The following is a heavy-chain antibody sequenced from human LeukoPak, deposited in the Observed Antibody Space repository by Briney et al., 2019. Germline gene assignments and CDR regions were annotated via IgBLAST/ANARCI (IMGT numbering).Heavy chain of an antibody. J-gene: IGHJ5*02. CDR2: ISAYNGNT. V-gene: IGHV1-18*01. CDR3: ARFFEHDYSNSYNWFDP. Sequence: ASVKVSCKASGYTFTSYGISWVRQAPGQGLEWMGWISAYNGNTNYAQKLQGRVTMTTDTSTSTAYMELRSLRSDDTAVYYCARFFEHDYSNSYNWFDPWAREPWSPSPQ. CDR1: GYTFTSYG. D-gene: IGHD4-11*01.